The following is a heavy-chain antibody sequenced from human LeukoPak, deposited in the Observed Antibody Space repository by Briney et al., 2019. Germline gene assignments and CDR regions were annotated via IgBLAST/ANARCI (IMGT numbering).Heavy chain of an antibody. J-gene: IGHJ6*03. V-gene: IGHV6-1*01. Sequence: SQTLSLTCAISGDSVSTDSAAWNWIRQSPSRGLEWLGRTYYRSKWYNDYAVSVKSRITISPDTSKNQFSLQLNSVTPEDTAVYYCARSIAAAGNGGYYYYYMDVWGKGTTVTVSS. CDR3: ARSIAAAGNGGYYYYYMDV. D-gene: IGHD6-13*01. CDR2: TYYRSKWYN. CDR1: GDSVSTDSAA.